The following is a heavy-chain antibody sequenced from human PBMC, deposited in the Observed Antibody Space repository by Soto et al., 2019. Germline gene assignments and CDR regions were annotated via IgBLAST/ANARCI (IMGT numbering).Heavy chain of an antibody. J-gene: IGHJ5*02. CDR2: MNPNSGNT. CDR3: ARVGLSYYGSGSYNWFDP. D-gene: IGHD3-10*01. CDR1: GYTFTSYD. V-gene: IGHV1-8*01. Sequence: ASLKVSCKASGYTFTSYDINWVRQATGQGLEWMGWMNPNSGNTGYAQKFQGRVTMTRNTSISTAYMELSSLRSEDTAVYYCARVGLSYYGSGSYNWFDPWGQGTLVTVSS.